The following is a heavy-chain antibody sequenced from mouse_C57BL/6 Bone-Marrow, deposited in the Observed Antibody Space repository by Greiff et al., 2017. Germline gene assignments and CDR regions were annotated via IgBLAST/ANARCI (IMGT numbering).Heavy chain of an antibody. V-gene: IGHV5-6*01. J-gene: IGHJ2*01. CDR1: GFTFSSYG. CDR2: ISSGGSYT. CDR3: ARSPLYYYGSSPYFDY. Sequence: EVQRVESGGDLVKPGGSLKLSCAASGFTFSSYGMSWVRQTPDKRLEWVATISSGGSYTYYPDSVKGRFTISRDNAKNTLYLQMSSLKSEDTAMYYCARSPLYYYGSSPYFDYWGQGTTLTVSS. D-gene: IGHD1-1*01.